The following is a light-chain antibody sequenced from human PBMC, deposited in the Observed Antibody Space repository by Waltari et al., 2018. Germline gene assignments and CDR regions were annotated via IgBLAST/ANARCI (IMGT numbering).Light chain of an antibody. V-gene: IGKV3-20*01. Sequence: EIVLTQSPGTLSLSPGGRATLSCRASRSVPSTFLAWYQHRRGQAPRLLIYAASTRPTGIPDRFSGSGSGTDFTLSISRLEPEDFAGYYCQQYGSSPLTFGGGTKVEI. CDR1: RSVPSTF. J-gene: IGKJ4*01. CDR3: QQYGSSPLT. CDR2: AAS.